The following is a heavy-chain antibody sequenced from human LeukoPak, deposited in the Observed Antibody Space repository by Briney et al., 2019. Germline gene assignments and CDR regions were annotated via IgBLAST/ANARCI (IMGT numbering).Heavy chain of an antibody. V-gene: IGHV1-8*01. J-gene: IGHJ4*02. CDR2: MNANSGNT. CDR1: GYTFTSYD. Sequence: ASVKVSCKASGYTFTSYDINWVRQAPGQGLEWMGWMNANSGNTGYAQRFQGRVTFTRDTSINTAYMELSSLRSEDTAVYYCARGASRSFDFWGQGTLVTVSS. CDR3: ARGASRSFDF.